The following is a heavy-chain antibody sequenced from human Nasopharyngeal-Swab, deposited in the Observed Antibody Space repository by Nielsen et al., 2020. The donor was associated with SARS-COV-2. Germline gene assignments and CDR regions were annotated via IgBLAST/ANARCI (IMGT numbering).Heavy chain of an antibody. CDR1: GFTFSSYG. D-gene: IGHD1-26*01. V-gene: IGHV3-30*03. Sequence: GESLKISCAASGFTFSSYGMHWVRQAPGKGLECVAVISYDGSNKYHADSVRGRFTISRDDSENTPYLQMNSLRPEDTAVYYCARGGMVGATTYGWFDPWGQGTLVTVSS. J-gene: IGHJ5*02. CDR2: ISYDGSNK. CDR3: ARGGMVGATTYGWFDP.